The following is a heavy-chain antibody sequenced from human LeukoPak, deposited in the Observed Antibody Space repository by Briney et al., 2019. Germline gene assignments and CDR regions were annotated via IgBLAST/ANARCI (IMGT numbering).Heavy chain of an antibody. J-gene: IGHJ4*02. D-gene: IGHD3-16*02. Sequence: ASVKVSCKASGYTFTSYYMHWVRQAPGQGLEWMGIVNPGGGSTSYAQKFQGRVTMTRDTSTSTVYMELSSLRSEDTAVYYCARDSRGEYDYVWGSYRSPDYWGQGTLVTVSS. V-gene: IGHV1-46*03. CDR2: VNPGGGST. CDR1: GYTFTSYY. CDR3: ARDSRGEYDYVWGSYRSPDY.